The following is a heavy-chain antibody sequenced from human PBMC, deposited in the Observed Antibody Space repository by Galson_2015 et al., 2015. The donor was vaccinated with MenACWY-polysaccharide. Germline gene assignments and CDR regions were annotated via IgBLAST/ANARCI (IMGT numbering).Heavy chain of an antibody. D-gene: IGHD2-21*02. V-gene: IGHV5-51*03. CDR3: ARRGVTAAYDN. CDR2: IYTTDSDT. Sequence: QSGAEATKPGESPQISCMGSGSNFPGYWIAWARKMPGKGLEWMGIIYTTDSDTRYSPSFQGQFTFSADMFIRTAYLQWSSLKASDTSSYYGARRGVTAAYDNWGQGTLVTVSS. J-gene: IGHJ4*02. CDR1: GSNFPGYW.